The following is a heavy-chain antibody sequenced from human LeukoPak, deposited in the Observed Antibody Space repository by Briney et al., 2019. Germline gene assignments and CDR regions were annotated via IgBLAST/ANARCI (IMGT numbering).Heavy chain of an antibody. CDR1: GFTFSGFW. Sequence: GGSLRLSCAVSGFTFSGFWMSWSRQAPGKGLEWVASINSDGSEGYYADVVKGRFTISRDNAKNSLYLQINSLRAEDTAVYYCARRSVSYGLPVDAFDIWGQGTMVTVSS. CDR3: ARRSVSYGLPVDAFDI. CDR2: INSDGSEG. V-gene: IGHV3-7*03. D-gene: IGHD5-18*01. J-gene: IGHJ3*02.